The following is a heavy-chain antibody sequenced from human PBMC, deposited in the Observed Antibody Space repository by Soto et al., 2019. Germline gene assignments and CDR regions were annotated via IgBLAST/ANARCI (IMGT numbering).Heavy chain of an antibody. D-gene: IGHD6-19*01. J-gene: IGHJ4*02. Sequence: EVHLVESGGGLVQPGGSLRLSCAASGFTFSIYWMNWVRQAPGKGLEWVANINQDGSEMYYVDSVKGRFTISRDNAQNSLYLQMNSLRAEDTAVYYCARDKERGWYFFDSWGQGTLVTVSS. CDR2: INQDGSEM. V-gene: IGHV3-7*01. CDR1: GFTFSIYW. CDR3: ARDKERGWYFFDS.